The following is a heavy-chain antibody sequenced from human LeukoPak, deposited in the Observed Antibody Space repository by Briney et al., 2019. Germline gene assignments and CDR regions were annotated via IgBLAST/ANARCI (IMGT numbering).Heavy chain of an antibody. CDR3: ARRDGYNRAGTWFDP. D-gene: IGHD5-24*01. Sequence: GGSLRPSWAAPGFTFSSDWMSWVRQAPGKGLGWGANIKQDGSEKYYVDSVKGRFTISRDNAKNSLYLQMNSLRAEDTAVYYCARRDGYNRAGTWFDPWGQGTLVTVSS. J-gene: IGHJ5*02. V-gene: IGHV3-7*01. CDR1: GFTFSSDW. CDR2: IKQDGSEK.